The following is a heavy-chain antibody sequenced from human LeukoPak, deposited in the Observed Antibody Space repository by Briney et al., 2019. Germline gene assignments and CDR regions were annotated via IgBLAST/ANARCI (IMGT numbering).Heavy chain of an antibody. Sequence: PSETLSLTCAVFGGPINSYYWSWIRQPPGKGLEWIGYIYYSGNTNYNPSFKSRVTISVDTSKNQFSLKLSYVTAADTAIYYCVRQPSATAAFDIWGQGTMVTVSS. CDR1: GGPINSYY. CDR2: IYYSGNT. D-gene: IGHD2-2*01. CDR3: VRQPSATAAFDI. J-gene: IGHJ3*02. V-gene: IGHV4-59*08.